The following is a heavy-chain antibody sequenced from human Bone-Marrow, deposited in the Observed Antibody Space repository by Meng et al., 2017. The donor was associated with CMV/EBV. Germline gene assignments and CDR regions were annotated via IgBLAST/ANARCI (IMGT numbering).Heavy chain of an antibody. CDR3: ARDPLAAPGNGY. CDR1: GYSFNTFA. J-gene: IGHJ4*02. V-gene: IGHV1-3*01. D-gene: IGHD6-13*01. CDR2: INAGNGNT. Sequence: QVQFEQSGAEVKKPGASVKVSCKVSGYSFNTFAIHWVRQAPGQRLEWMGWINAGNGNTIYSQEFQGRVTITRDTSTSTAYMELRSLRSDDTAVYFCARDPLAAPGNGYWGQGTLVTVSS.